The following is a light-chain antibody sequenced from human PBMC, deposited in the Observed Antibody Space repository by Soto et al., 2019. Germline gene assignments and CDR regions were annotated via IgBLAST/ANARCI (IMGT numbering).Light chain of an antibody. V-gene: IGKV3-15*01. CDR1: QSVSSN. CDR3: QQYNNWLTWT. J-gene: IGKJ1*01. CDR2: GAS. Sequence: EIVMTQSPATLSVSPGERATLSCRASQSVSSNLAWYQQKPGQAPRLLIYGASTRATGVPARFSGSGSATQFTLTISSLQSEDFAVYYCQQYNNWLTWTFGQGTKVDI.